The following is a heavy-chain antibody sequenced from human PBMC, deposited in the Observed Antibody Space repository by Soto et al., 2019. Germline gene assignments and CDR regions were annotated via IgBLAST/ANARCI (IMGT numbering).Heavy chain of an antibody. D-gene: IGHD6-13*01. CDR1: GGSISSSSW. V-gene: IGHV4-4*02. Sequence: PSETLSLTCAVSGGSISSSSWWSWVRQPPGKGLEWIGEIYHSGSTNYNPSLKSRVTISVDKSKNQFSLKLSSVTAADTAVYYCARDRGIAVAGTAFFDYWGQGTLVTVSS. J-gene: IGHJ4*02. CDR3: ARDRGIAVAGTAFFDY. CDR2: IYHSGST.